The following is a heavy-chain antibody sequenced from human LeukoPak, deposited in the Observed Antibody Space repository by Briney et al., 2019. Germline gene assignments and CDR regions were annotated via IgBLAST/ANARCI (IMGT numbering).Heavy chain of an antibody. CDR1: GYTLTELS. Sequence: ASVKVSCKVSGYTLTELSMHWVRQAPGKGLEWMGGFDPEDGETIYAQKFQGRVTMTEDTSTDTAYMEPSSLRSEDTAVYYCATDQFSGYSSGWYSYWGQGTLVTVSS. V-gene: IGHV1-24*01. CDR2: FDPEDGET. D-gene: IGHD6-19*01. J-gene: IGHJ4*02. CDR3: ATDQFSGYSSGWYSY.